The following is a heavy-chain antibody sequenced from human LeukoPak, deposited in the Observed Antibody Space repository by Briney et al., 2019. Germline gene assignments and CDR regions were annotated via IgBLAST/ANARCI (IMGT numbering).Heavy chain of an antibody. CDR1: GFSFSLNS. D-gene: IGHD6-19*01. J-gene: IGHJ4*02. Sequence: GGSLRLSCAASGFSFSLNSMNWVRQAPGKGLEWISYISAGSSTTYYADSVKGRFTIFRDNARQTLYLQMSSLRGEDTAVYYCARDPGGWYPYYFDYWGQGTLVTVSS. CDR3: ARDPGGWYPYYFDY. CDR2: ISAGSSTT. V-gene: IGHV3-48*04.